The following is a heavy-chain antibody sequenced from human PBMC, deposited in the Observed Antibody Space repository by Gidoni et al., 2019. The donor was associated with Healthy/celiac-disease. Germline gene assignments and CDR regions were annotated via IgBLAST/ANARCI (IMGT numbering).Heavy chain of an antibody. CDR3: ARGQSEGAAAGTPAFDI. D-gene: IGHD6-13*01. V-gene: IGHV3-13*05. J-gene: IGHJ3*02. Sequence: EVQLVESGGGLVQPGGSLRLSCAASGFTFSSYDMHWVRQATGKGLEWVSAIGTAGDPYYPGSVKGRFTISRENAKNSLYLQMNSLRAGDTAVYYCARGQSEGAAAGTPAFDIWGQGTMVTVSS. CDR1: GFTFSSYD. CDR2: IGTAGDP.